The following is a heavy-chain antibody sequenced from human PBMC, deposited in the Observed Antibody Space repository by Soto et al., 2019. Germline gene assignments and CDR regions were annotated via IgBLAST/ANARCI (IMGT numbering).Heavy chain of an antibody. CDR2: VNSAGTG. J-gene: IGHJ5*02. V-gene: IGHV4-4*07. CDR1: GGSIAENY. CDR3: ARDQGLGMFSEWYDT. Sequence: SETLSLTCNVSGGSIAENYWSWVRQPAGKGLEWIGRVNSAGTGGHSPSLRRRVTMSVDTSKNQVSLKLTSVTAADTAIYYCARDQGLGMFSEWYDTWGPGTLVPVSS. D-gene: IGHD3-10*02.